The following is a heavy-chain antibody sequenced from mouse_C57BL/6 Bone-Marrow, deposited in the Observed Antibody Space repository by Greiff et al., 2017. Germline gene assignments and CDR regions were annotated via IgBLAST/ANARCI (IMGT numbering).Heavy chain of an antibody. J-gene: IGHJ1*03. D-gene: IGHD1-1*01. CDR1: GYTFTSYG. Sequence: VKLMESGAELARPGASVKLSCKASGYTFTSYGISWVKQRTGQGLEWIGEIYPRSGNTYYNEKFKGKATLTADKSSSTAYMELRSLTSEDSAVYFCASLLLRYWYFDVWGTGTTVTVSS. CDR2: IYPRSGNT. V-gene: IGHV1-81*01. CDR3: ASLLLRYWYFDV.